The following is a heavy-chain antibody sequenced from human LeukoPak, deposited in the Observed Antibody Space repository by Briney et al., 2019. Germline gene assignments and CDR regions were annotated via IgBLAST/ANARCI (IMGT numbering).Heavy chain of an antibody. CDR3: ARVSGSGSLLN. V-gene: IGHV3-64*01. CDR1: GFTFSSYA. Sequence: GGSLRLSCAASGFTFSSYAMHWVRQASGKGLEYVSAISSNGGSTYYANSVKGRFTISRDNSKNTLYLQMGSLRAEDMAVYYCARVSGSGSLLNWGQGTLVTVSS. CDR2: ISSNGGST. J-gene: IGHJ4*02. D-gene: IGHD3-10*01.